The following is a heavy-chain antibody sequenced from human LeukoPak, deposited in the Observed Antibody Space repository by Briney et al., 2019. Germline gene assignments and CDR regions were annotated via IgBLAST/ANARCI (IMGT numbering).Heavy chain of an antibody. CDR2: IRDSSTI. D-gene: IGHD3-16*01. CDR3: ARDDNWVFDY. Sequence: GGSLRLSCAASGFTFSSYSMNWVRQAPGKGLEWVSYIRDSSTIPYADSVEGRFTISRDNAKNSLYLRMNSLTAEDTAIYYCARDDNWVFDYWGQGALVTVSS. CDR1: GFTFSSYS. V-gene: IGHV3-48*01. J-gene: IGHJ4*02.